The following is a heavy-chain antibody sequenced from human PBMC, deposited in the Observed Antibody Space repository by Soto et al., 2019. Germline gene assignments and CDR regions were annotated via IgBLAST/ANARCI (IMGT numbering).Heavy chain of an antibody. V-gene: IGHV3-23*01. CDR3: ARWDAYGDV. CDR1: GFSFSTYS. Sequence: EVQLLESGGGLVQPGGSLRLSCAASGFSFSTYSMAWVRQTPGKGLAWVSGLSGGGSNTFYADSVQGRFTISVDNSKNTVYLQMNSLRVEDTAVYYGARWDAYGDVWGQGTLVTVSS. D-gene: IGHD4-17*01. J-gene: IGHJ4*02. CDR2: LSGGGSNT.